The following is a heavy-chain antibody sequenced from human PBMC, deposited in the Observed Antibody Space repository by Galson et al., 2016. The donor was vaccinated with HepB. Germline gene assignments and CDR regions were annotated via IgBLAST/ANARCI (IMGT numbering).Heavy chain of an antibody. CDR1: GFSLSVSA. Sequence: SLRLSCAATGFSLSVSAVHWVRQASGKGLEWIGRIEKKEKGYVTEYSASVEGRFTVSRDDSKNRAFLQMNSLRAEDTAVYYCARVRWLEPLDYWGQGTLVTVSS. J-gene: IGHJ4*02. CDR3: ARVRWLEPLDY. CDR2: IEKKEKGYVT. V-gene: IGHV3-73*01. D-gene: IGHD6-19*01.